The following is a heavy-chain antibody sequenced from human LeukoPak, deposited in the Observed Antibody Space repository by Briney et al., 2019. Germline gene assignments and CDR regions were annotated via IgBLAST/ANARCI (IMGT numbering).Heavy chain of an antibody. CDR2: IYYTGGT. Sequence: SETLSLTCSVSGGSITSSSYYWGWIRQSPEKGLEWIGSIYYTGGTYYSPSLKSRVTISVDTSENQFSLKLSSVTAADTAVYYCARHGGTRITLVEVYYFDYWGQETLVTVSS. CDR3: ARHGGTRITLVEVYYFDY. CDR1: GGSITSSSYY. J-gene: IGHJ4*02. D-gene: IGHD4-11*01. V-gene: IGHV4-39*01.